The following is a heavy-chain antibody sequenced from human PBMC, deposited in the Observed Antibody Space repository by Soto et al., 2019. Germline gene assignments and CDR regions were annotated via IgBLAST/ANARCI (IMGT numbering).Heavy chain of an antibody. CDR1: GGTFSSYT. D-gene: IGHD3-22*01. CDR2: INPSGGST. V-gene: IGHV1-46*01. CDR3: ARGEDSSGYLHAFDI. J-gene: IGHJ3*02. Sequence: VKVSCKASGGTFSSYTSSWVRQTTGQGLEWMGIINPSGGSTSYAQKFQGRVTMTRATSTSTVYMELSSLRSEDTAVYYCARGEDSSGYLHAFDIWGQGTMVTVSS.